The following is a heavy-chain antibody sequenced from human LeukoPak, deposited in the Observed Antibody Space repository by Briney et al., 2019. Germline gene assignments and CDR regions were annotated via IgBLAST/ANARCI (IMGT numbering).Heavy chain of an antibody. Sequence: SETLSLTCTVSAYSITNDNYWIWIRPSPGTGPEWIGTIYHSGTAYSNPSLNSPVNLSADTSKNQFSLKLNSVTATDTAVYYCAKEVARRTGGFDHWGQGTLVTVSS. J-gene: IGHJ5*02. D-gene: IGHD3/OR15-3a*01. CDR1: AYSITNDNY. CDR2: IYHSGTA. CDR3: AKEVARRTGGFDH. V-gene: IGHV4-38-2*02.